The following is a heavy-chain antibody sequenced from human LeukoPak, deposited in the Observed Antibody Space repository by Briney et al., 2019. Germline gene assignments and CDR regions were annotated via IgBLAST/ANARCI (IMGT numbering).Heavy chain of an antibody. CDR1: GGSISSYY. CDR3: ARVRYYYDSSGFDY. J-gene: IGHJ4*02. V-gene: IGHV4-59*01. D-gene: IGHD3-22*01. CDR2: IYYSGST. Sequence: KASETLSLTCAVSGGSISSYYWSWIRQPPGKGLEWIGYIYYSGSTNYNPSLKSRVTISVDTSKNQFSLKLLSVTAADTAVYYCARVRYYYDSSGFDYWGQGTLVTVSS.